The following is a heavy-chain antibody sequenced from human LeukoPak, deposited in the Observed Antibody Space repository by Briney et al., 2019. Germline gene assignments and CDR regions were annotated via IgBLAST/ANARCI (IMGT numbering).Heavy chain of an antibody. CDR3: ARVYLERLTAGYFDH. Sequence: PGGSLRLSCAASGFTFSSSAMNWVRQAPGKGLEWVAVISDDGRHNYYADSVKGRFTISRDNSKSTLYLQMNSLRDDDSAAYFCARVYLERLTAGYFDHWGQGTQVTVSP. J-gene: IGHJ4*02. CDR1: GFTFSSSA. D-gene: IGHD2-8*01. CDR2: ISDDGRHN. V-gene: IGHV3-30*04.